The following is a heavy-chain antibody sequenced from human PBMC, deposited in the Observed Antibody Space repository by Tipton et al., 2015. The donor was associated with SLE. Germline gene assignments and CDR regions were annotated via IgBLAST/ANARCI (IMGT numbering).Heavy chain of an antibody. Sequence: SLRLSCAASGFTFSSYGMHWVRQAPGKGLEWVAFIRYDGSNKYYADSVKGRFTISRDNSKNTLYLQMNSLRSEDTAVYYCARALRGYSYGDAFDIWGQGTMVTVSS. V-gene: IGHV3-30*02. CDR3: ARALRGYSYGDAFDI. CDR1: GFTFSSYG. D-gene: IGHD5-18*01. CDR2: IRYDGSNK. J-gene: IGHJ3*02.